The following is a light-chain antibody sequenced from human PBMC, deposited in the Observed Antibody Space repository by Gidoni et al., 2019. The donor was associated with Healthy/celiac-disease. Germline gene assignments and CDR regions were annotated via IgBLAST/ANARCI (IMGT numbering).Light chain of an antibody. CDR1: QVISSY. CDR2: AAS. CDR3: QQYYSYPRT. J-gene: IGKJ3*01. Sequence: AIRITQYPSSLSASTGDRVPITCRASQVISSYLAWYQQKPGKAPKLLIYAASTLPSGVPSRFSGSGSGTDFTLTISCLQSEDFATYYCQQYYSYPRTFGPGTKVDIK. V-gene: IGKV1-8*01.